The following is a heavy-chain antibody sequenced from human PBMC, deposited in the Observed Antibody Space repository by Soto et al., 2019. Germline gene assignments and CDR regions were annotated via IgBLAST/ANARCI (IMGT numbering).Heavy chain of an antibody. CDR2: INQDGSTS. J-gene: IGHJ4*02. Sequence: EVHLVESGGGLVQPGGSLRLSCAASGFSFRSSWMSWVRQAPGKGLQWVANINQDGSTSYYVASVRGRFTISRDNADNSLYLQMDSLRAEDTAVYYCAREDWYYFGYWGQGALVTVSS. V-gene: IGHV3-7*03. CDR3: AREDWYYFGY. D-gene: IGHD3-9*01. CDR1: GFSFRSSW.